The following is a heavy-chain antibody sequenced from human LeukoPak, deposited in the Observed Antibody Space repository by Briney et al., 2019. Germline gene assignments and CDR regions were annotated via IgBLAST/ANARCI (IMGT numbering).Heavy chain of an antibody. D-gene: IGHD5-18*01. J-gene: IGHJ4*02. CDR1: GGSFSFYY. CDR3: ARLRLRGYGYGPWEGPTWLDY. V-gene: IGHV4-39*07. Sequence: PSETLSLTCGVSGGSFSFYYWSWIRQPPGKGLEWIGSFYYSGSTYYNPSLKSRVTVSVDTSKNQFSLKLSSLTAADTAVYYCARLRLRGYGYGPWEGPTWLDYWGQGTLVTVSS. CDR2: FYYSGST.